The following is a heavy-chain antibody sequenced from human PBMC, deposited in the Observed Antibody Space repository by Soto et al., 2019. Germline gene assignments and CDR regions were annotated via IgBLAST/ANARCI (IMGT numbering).Heavy chain of an antibody. CDR3: ARDHSGYQDAFDI. CDR1: GFTFSNYY. Sequence: VQLVESGGGLVKPGGSLSLSCAASGFTFSNYYMSWIRQAPGKGLEWVSYISSSGSTIYYADSVKGRFTISRDKAKNSLYRQMNSLRAEDTAVYYCARDHSGYQDAFDIWGQGTMVTVSS. J-gene: IGHJ3*02. V-gene: IGHV3-11*01. CDR2: ISSSGSTI. D-gene: IGHD5-12*01.